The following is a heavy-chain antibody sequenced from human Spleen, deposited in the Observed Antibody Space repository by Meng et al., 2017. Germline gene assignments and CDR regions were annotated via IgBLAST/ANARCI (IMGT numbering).Heavy chain of an antibody. CDR3: ARDLGHYDSSGYYYGLFY. D-gene: IGHD3-22*01. V-gene: IGHV3-20*04. CDR2: INWNGGST. J-gene: IGHJ4*02. CDR1: GFTFDDYG. Sequence: GESLKISCAASGFTFDDYGMSWVRQAPGKGLEWVSDINWNGGSTSYADSVKGRFTISRDNAKNSLYLQMNNLRAEDTALYYCARDLGHYDSSGYYYGLFYWGQGTLVTVSS.